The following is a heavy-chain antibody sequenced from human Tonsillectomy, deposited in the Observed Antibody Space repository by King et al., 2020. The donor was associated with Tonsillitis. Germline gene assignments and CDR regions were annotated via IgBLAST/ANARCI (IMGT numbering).Heavy chain of an antibody. J-gene: IGHJ4*02. CDR2: INQDGSEK. CDR1: GFTFSTYW. V-gene: IGHV3-7*01. Sequence: VQLVESGGGLVQPGGSLRLSCAASGFTFSTYWMNWVRQAPGKGLEWVANINQDGSEKYYVDSVMGRFTISRDNAKNSLYLQMNSLRGDDTAVYYCATDSRTGGTWGQGTLVTVSS. CDR3: ATDSRTGGT. D-gene: IGHD1-14*01.